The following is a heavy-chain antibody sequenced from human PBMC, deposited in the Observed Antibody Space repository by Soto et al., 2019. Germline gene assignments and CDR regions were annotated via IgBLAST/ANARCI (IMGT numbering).Heavy chain of an antibody. CDR3: ARDHRKNVVVVPAAYYYYYMDF. CDR2: ISGSAGST. CDR1: GFTFSTYA. V-gene: IGHV3-23*01. J-gene: IGHJ6*03. D-gene: IGHD2-2*01. Sequence: GGSLRLSCAASGFTFSTYAMTWVRQAPGKGLEWVSGISGSAGSTYYADSVKGRFTISRDNSKNTLYLQMNSLRAEDTAVYYCARDHRKNVVVVPAAYYYYYMDFWGKGTTVTVSS.